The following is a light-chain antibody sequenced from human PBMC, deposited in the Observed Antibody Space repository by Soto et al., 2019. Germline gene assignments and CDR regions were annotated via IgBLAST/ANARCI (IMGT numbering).Light chain of an antibody. CDR3: QQYGSSPQT. CDR2: GAS. CDR1: QSVSSSY. Sequence: EIVLTQSPGTLSLSPGDTATLSCRASQSVSSSYLAWYQQKPGQAPRLLIYGASSRATGVPDRFSGSGSGADFTLTISRLEPEDFAVFYCQQYGSSPQTFGQGTKVDIK. J-gene: IGKJ1*01. V-gene: IGKV3-20*01.